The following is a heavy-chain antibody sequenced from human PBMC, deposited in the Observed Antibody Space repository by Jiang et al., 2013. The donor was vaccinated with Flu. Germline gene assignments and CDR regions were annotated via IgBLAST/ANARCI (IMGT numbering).Heavy chain of an antibody. CDR3: ATDRASRITIFGVVIRSYGMDV. CDR2: FDPEDGET. CDR1: GYTLTELS. D-gene: IGHD3-3*01. Sequence: EVKKPGASVKVSCKVSGYTLTELSMHWVRQAPGKGLEWMGGFDPEDGETIYAQKFQGRVTMTEDTSTDTAYMELSSLRSEDTAVYYCATDRASRITIFGVVIRSYGMDVWGQGTTVTVSS. J-gene: IGHJ6*02. V-gene: IGHV1-24*01.